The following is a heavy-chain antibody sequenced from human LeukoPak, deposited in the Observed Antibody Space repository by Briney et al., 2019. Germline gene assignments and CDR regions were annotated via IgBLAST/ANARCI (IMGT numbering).Heavy chain of an antibody. CDR1: GFTFSSYS. CDR2: ISSSSSTI. Sequence: GGSLRLSCAAPGFTFSSYSMNWVRQAPGKGLEWVSYISSSSSTIYYADSVKCRFTISRDNAKNSLYLQMNSLRAEDTAVYYCGGRDSASDDYGGQGTLVTVSS. D-gene: IGHD2-21*02. V-gene: IGHV3-48*01. J-gene: IGHJ4*02. CDR3: GGRDSASDDY.